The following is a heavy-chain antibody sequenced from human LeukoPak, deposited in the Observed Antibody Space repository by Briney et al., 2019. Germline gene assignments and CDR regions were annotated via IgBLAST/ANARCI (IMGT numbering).Heavy chain of an antibody. V-gene: IGHV4-59*01. CDR1: GGSISRYY. CDR3: AREVVVPAAQNYYYYYGMDV. Sequence: SETLSLTCTVSGGSISRYYWSWIRQPPGKGLEWIGYIYYSGSTNYNPSLKSRVTISVDTSKNQFSLKLSSVTAADTAVYYCAREVVVPAAQNYYYYYGMDVWGQGTTVTVSS. D-gene: IGHD2-2*01. J-gene: IGHJ6*02. CDR2: IYYSGST.